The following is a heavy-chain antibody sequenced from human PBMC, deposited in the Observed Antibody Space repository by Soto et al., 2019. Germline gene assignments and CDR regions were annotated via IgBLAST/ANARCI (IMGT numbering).Heavy chain of an antibody. D-gene: IGHD3-3*01. V-gene: IGHV3-23*01. J-gene: IGHJ6*02. CDR1: GFTFSSYA. Sequence: EVQLLESGGGLVQPGGSLRLSCAASGFTFSSYAMSWVRQAPGKGLEWVSTISGSGASTYYADSVKGRFTISRDNSKNTLYLQMNSVRAEDTAVYYCAKDLGFLEWLQPYYYYGMDVWGQGTTVTVSS. CDR3: AKDLGFLEWLQPYYYYGMDV. CDR2: ISGSGAST.